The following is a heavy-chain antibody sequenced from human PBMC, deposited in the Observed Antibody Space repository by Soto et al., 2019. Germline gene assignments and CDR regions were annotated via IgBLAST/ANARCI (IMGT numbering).Heavy chain of an antibody. Sequence: SETLSLTCRVSGYSVSSDRYFWTWIRQPPGKGLEWIAYISYTGDTNYNPSLKSRVTISVDTSRNQFSLTLTSVTAADTAVYFCARIVVGATVDLWGQGSLVNVSS. CDR2: ISYTGDT. D-gene: IGHD1-26*01. J-gene: IGHJ5*02. CDR3: ARIVVGATVDL. V-gene: IGHV4-61*01. CDR1: GYSVSSDRYF.